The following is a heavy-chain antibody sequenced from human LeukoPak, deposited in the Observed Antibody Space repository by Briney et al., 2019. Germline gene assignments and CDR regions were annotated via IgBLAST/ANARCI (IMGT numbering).Heavy chain of an antibody. V-gene: IGHV4-59*01. J-gene: IGHJ4*02. Sequence: PSETLSLTCTVSGGSISSFYWSWTRQPPGKGLEWIGYMYNRGNTNYNPSLKSRVTISEDTSQNQLSLQLRSVTAADTAVYYCAATIKRDYGDTNLDYWGQGTLVTVSS. CDR1: GGSISSFY. D-gene: IGHD4-17*01. CDR3: AATIKRDYGDTNLDY. CDR2: MYNRGNT.